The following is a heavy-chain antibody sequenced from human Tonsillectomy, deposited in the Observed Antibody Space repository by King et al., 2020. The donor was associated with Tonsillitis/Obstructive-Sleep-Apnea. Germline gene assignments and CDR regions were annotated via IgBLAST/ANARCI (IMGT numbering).Heavy chain of an antibody. D-gene: IGHD3-10*01. CDR2: ISYDGSNK. CDR1: GFTFSSYA. V-gene: IGHV3-30*01. CDR3: ARESPGDSPDPYYFDY. J-gene: IGHJ4*02. Sequence: VQLVESGGGVVQPGRSLRLSCAASGFTFSSYAMHWVRQAPGKGLEWVAVISYDGSNKYYADSVKGRFTISRDNSKNTLYLQMNSLRAEDTAVYYCARESPGDSPDPYYFDYWGQGTLVTVSS.